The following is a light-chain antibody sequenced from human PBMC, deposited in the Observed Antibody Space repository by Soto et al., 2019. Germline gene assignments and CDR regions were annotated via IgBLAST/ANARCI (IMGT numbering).Light chain of an antibody. Sequence: QSALTQHASVSGSPGQSITISCTGASSDVGGYNYVSWYQQHPGKAPKLMIYEVSNRPSGVSNRFSGSKSGNTASLTISGLQAEDEADYYCSSYTSSRSYVFGTGTKVTVL. CDR2: EVS. J-gene: IGLJ1*01. CDR1: SSDVGGYNY. CDR3: SSYTSSRSYV. V-gene: IGLV2-14*01.